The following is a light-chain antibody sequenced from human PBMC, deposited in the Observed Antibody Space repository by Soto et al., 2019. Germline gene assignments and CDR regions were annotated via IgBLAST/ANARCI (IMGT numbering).Light chain of an antibody. J-gene: IGKJ1*01. CDR3: QQYGSSPQP. CDR2: NAS. V-gene: IGKV3-20*01. Sequence: IVLTQSPGTLSLSPGERATLSCRARQNVSGNYLAWYQQKPGQAPSLLVYNASRRATGIPDRCSGSGSGTDFTLTISRLEPEDFAVYYCQQYGSSPQPFGLGTKVEIK. CDR1: QNVSGNY.